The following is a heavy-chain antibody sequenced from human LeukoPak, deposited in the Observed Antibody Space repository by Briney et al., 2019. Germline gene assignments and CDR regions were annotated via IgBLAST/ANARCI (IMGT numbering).Heavy chain of an antibody. CDR1: GFTFSSYG. CDR2: ISYDGSNK. D-gene: IGHD1-26*01. J-gene: IGHJ4*02. V-gene: IGHV3-30*18. CDR3: AKEKEWSYSDSYYFDY. Sequence: GGSLRLSCAASGFTFSSYGMHWVRQAPGKGLEWVAVISYDGSNKYYADSAKGRFTISRDNSKNALYLQMNSLRAEDTAVYYCAKEKEWSYSDSYYFDYWGQGTLVTVSS.